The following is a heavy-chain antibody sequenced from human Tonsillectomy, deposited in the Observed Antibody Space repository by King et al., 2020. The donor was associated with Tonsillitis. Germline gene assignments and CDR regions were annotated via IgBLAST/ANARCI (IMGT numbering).Heavy chain of an antibody. CDR3: AKGGSSIWYRGLFDY. CDR2: ISETGATT. J-gene: IGHJ4*02. CDR1: GFSFNNYA. V-gene: IGHV3-23*04. D-gene: IGHD6-13*01. Sequence: QLVQSGGGFMQPGGSLRLSCAASGFSFNNYAMNWVRQAPGKGLEWVSSISETGATTYYEDSVKGRFTISRDNSRSTLYLQLNTLRVEDTALYYCAKGGSSIWYRGLFDYWGQGSLVTVAS.